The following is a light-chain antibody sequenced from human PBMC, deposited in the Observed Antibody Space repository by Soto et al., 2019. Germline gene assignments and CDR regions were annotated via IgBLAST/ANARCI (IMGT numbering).Light chain of an antibody. J-gene: IGKJ2*01. CDR2: AAS. Sequence: DIQMTQSPSSLSASVGDRVTITCRASQSISSYLNWYQQKPGKAPKLLIYAASSLQSGVPSRFSGSGSATDFTLTISSLQPEGFATYYFQQSYSTPFAFGQGTKLEIK. CDR3: QQSYSTPFA. CDR1: QSISSY. V-gene: IGKV1-39*01.